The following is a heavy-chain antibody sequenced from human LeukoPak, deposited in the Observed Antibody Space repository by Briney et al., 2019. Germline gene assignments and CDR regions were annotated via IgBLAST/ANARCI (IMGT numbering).Heavy chain of an antibody. Sequence: GGSLRLSCAASGFTFSSYSMNWVRQAPGKGLEWVAVIWHDGSNKYYADSVKGRFTISRDNSKNTLYLQMNSLRAEDTAVYYCASVTMSDAFDIWGQGTMVTVSS. CDR1: GFTFSSYS. CDR3: ASVTMSDAFDI. CDR2: IWHDGSNK. V-gene: IGHV3-33*08. J-gene: IGHJ3*02. D-gene: IGHD3-22*01.